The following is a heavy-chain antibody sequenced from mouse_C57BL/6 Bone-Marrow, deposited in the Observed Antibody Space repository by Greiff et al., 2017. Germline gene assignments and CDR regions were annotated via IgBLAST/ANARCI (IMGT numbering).Heavy chain of an antibody. Sequence: EVMLVESGGGLVKPGGSLKLSCAASGFTFSSYAISWVRQTPEKRLEWVATISDGGSYTYNPDNVKGRFTISRDNAKNNLYLQMSHLKSEDTAMYYCARDSINGNLFDYWGQGTTLTVSS. V-gene: IGHV5-4*01. CDR2: ISDGGSYT. D-gene: IGHD2-1*01. J-gene: IGHJ2*01. CDR3: ARDSINGNLFDY. CDR1: GFTFSSYA.